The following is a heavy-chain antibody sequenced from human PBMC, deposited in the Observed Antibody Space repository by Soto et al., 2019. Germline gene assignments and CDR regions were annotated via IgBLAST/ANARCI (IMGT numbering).Heavy chain of an antibody. J-gene: IGHJ4*02. CDR3: ARAWDC. V-gene: IGHV4-30-4*01. Sequence: PSETVYLTCSVSGISRSRDYQWIWIRQPPGQGLEWIGHLSYSGSPSYHPSLRSRLSISVDTSKNQFSLKVKSFTAGGTAVYYCARAWDCWVQGTLVTVS. CDR1: GISRSRDYQ. CDR2: LSYSGSP.